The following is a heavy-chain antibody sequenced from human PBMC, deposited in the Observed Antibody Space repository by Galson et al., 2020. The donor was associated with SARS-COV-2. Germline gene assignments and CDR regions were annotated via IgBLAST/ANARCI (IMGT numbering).Heavy chain of an antibody. D-gene: IGHD4-4*01. CDR2: IYHSGST. CDR1: GYSISSGYY. J-gene: IGHJ4*02. Sequence: SETLSLTCAVSGYSISSGYYWGWIRQPPGKGLEWIGSIYHSGSTYYNPSLKSRVTISVDTSKNQFSLKLSSVTAADTAVYYCARGSTLHTEYYFDYWGQGTLVTVSS. CDR3: ARGSTLHTEYYFDY. V-gene: IGHV4-38-2*01.